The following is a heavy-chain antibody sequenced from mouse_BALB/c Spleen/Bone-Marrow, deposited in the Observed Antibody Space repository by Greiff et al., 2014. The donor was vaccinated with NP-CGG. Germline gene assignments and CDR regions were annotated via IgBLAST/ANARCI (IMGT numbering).Heavy chain of an antibody. CDR1: GYTFTNYW. D-gene: IGHD2-4*01. CDR3: TRGGITTSPFAY. J-gene: IGHJ3*01. Sequence: QVQLQQSGAELARPGASVKLSCKASGYTFTNYWMHWVKQRPGQGLEWIGTIFPGGGDTRYTQKFKGKATLTADKSSTTAYMQLSSLASEDSAVYYCTRGGITTSPFAYWGQGTLVTVSA. CDR2: IFPGGGDT. V-gene: IGHV1-87*01.